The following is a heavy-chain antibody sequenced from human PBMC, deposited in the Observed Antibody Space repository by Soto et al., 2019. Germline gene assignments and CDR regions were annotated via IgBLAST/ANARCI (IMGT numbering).Heavy chain of an antibody. CDR2: IRKQSYQETT. D-gene: IGHD1-26*01. J-gene: IGHJ4*02. V-gene: IGHV3-49*03. CDR3: SGAESPDTAYFSLF. Sequence: GGCLRLYGPRSVLPFEDLAIKCFSKAQGKGLEWVGLIRKQSYQETTEYAAAVKGRFTISRDTSNGIAYLQMNSLNIEDSAVYYCSGAESPDTAYFSLFCGQGTPVTVSS. CDR1: VLPFEDLA.